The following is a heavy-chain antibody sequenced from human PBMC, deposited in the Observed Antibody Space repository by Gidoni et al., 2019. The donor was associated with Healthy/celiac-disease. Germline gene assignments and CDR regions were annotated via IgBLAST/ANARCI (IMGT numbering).Heavy chain of an antibody. CDR3: ARPQTQYCSSTSCQEGYFDL. D-gene: IGHD2-2*01. CDR2: ISMSSIYI. J-gene: IGHJ2*01. Sequence: EVQLVESGGGLVKPGGSLRLSCAASGFTFSSYSMHWVRQAPGKGLEWVSCISMSSIYIYYADSGKGRFTISRANVKNSRYLQMNSLRAEDTAVYYCARPQTQYCSSTSCQEGYFDLWGRGTLVTVSS. CDR1: GFTFSSYS. V-gene: IGHV3-21*01.